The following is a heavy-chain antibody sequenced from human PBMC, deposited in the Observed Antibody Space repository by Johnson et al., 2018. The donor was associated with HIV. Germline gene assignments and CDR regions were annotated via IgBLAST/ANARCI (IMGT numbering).Heavy chain of an antibody. V-gene: IGHV3-30*04. Sequence: QVQLMESGGGVVQPGRSLRLSCAASGFTFSSYAMHWVRQAPGKGLEWVAVISYDGSNKYYADSVKGRFTISRDNSKNTLHLQMNSLRAEDTAVYYCAKGTSRGWADAFDVWGQGTMVTVSS. D-gene: IGHD6-19*01. J-gene: IGHJ3*01. CDR2: ISYDGSNK. CDR3: AKGTSRGWADAFDV. CDR1: GFTFSSYA.